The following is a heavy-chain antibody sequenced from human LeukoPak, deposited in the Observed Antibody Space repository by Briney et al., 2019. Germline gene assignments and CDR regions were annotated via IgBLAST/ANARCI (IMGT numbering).Heavy chain of an antibody. CDR2: IYPGDSDT. V-gene: IGHV5-51*01. D-gene: IGHD2-2*03. CDR1: GYSFTSYW. Sequence: GESLKISCKGSGYSFTSYWIGWVRQMPGKGLEWMGIIYPGDSDTRYSPSFQGQVTISADKSISTAYLQWSSLKASDTAMYYCARYGYCSSTSCYRRDNWFDPWGQGTLVTVSS. CDR3: ARYGYCSSTSCYRRDNWFDP. J-gene: IGHJ5*02.